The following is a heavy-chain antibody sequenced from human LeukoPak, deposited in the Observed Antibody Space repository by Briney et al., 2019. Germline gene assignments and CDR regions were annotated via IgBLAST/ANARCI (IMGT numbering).Heavy chain of an antibody. J-gene: IGHJ4*02. D-gene: IGHD1-26*01. V-gene: IGHV5-51*01. CDR1: GYSFTSYW. CDR2: IYPGDSDT. CDR3: ASHATDPTEWELLPSYFDY. Sequence: GESLQISCKGSGYSFTSYWIGWVRQMPGKGLEWMGIIYPGDSDTRYSPSSQGQVTISADKSISTAYLQWSSLKASDTAMYYCASHATDPTEWELLPSYFDYWGQETLVTVSS.